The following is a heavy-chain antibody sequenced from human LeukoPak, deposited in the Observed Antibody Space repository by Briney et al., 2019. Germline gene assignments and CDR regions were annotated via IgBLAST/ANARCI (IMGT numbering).Heavy chain of an antibody. Sequence: PGGSLRLSCAASGFTFNRYWMSWVRQAPGKGLECVANVNHDGSEKYYVDSVKGRFTISRDNAENSLYLQMNSLGADDTAVYYCVRAYLTGVDAFDVWGQGTMVTVSS. D-gene: IGHD2-8*01. J-gene: IGHJ3*01. V-gene: IGHV3-7*01. CDR2: VNHDGSEK. CDR3: VRAYLTGVDAFDV. CDR1: GFTFNRYW.